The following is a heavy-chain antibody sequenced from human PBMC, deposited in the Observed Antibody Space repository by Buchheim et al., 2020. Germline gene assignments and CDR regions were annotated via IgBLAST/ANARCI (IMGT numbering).Heavy chain of an antibody. J-gene: IGHJ4*02. CDR1: GGSISSGDYY. CDR2: IYYRGST. CDR3: ARVKGYSSSWYPPFFDY. Sequence: QVQLQESGPGLVKPSQTLSLTCTVSGGSISSGDYYWSWIRQPPGKGLEWIGYIYYRGSTYYNPSLKSRVTITVVTSKNQFSLKLSSVTAADTAVYYCARVKGYSSSWYPPFFDYWGQGTL. D-gene: IGHD6-13*01. V-gene: IGHV4-30-4*01.